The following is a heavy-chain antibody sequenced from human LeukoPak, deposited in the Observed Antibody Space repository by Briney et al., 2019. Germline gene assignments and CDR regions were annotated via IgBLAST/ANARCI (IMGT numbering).Heavy chain of an antibody. J-gene: IGHJ4*02. V-gene: IGHV4-59*12. Sequence: MPSETLSLPCPLSGGSIGFYYWSWPRHPPREGLEWIAYIYYTGSTNYNPSLKSRVTMSVDTSENQFSLKLSSVTAADTAVYYCARDRGYYGPSDYWGQGTLVTVSS. CDR1: GGSIGFYY. CDR2: IYYTGST. CDR3: ARDRGYYGPSDY. D-gene: IGHD3-10*01.